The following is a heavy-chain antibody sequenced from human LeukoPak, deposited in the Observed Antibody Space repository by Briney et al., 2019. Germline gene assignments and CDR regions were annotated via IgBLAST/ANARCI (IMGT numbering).Heavy chain of an antibody. J-gene: IGHJ3*02. V-gene: IGHV3-30*03. CDR3: ARDSPYRRFDI. CDR1: GFTFSSYG. Sequence: GGSLRLSCAASGFTFSSYGMHWVRQAPGKGLEWVAVISYDGTNKYYADSVKGRFTISRDNAKNSLYLQMNSLRAEDTAVYYCARDSPYRRFDIWGQGTMVTVSS. D-gene: IGHD1-26*01. CDR2: ISYDGTNK.